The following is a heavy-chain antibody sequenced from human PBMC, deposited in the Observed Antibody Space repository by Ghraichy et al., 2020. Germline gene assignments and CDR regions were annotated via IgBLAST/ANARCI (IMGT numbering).Heavy chain of an antibody. J-gene: IGHJ2*01. CDR2: SYYSGST. CDR3: ARVRGTGDWYIDL. CDR1: GGSNISSYY. V-gene: IGHV4-59*01. D-gene: IGHD1-14*01. Sequence: SETLSLTCTVSGGSNISSYYWSWIRQPPGKGLEWIGYSYYSGSTNYNPSLKSRITISVDTSKKQFSLNLSSVTAADTAVYYCARVRGTGDWYIDLWGRGTLVTVTS.